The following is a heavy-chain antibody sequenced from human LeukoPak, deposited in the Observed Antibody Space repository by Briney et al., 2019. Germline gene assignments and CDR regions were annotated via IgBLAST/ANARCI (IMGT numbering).Heavy chain of an antibody. V-gene: IGHV4-4*07. Sequence: SETLSLTCSVSGGSLSGYYWSWIRQPAGKGLEWIGRIYTSGSTNYNPSLKSRVNMSVDTSMNQFSLKMSSVTAADTAVYYCARHGSTSSDDYFQHWGQGTLVTVSS. D-gene: IGHD2/OR15-2a*01. CDR2: IYTSGST. CDR3: ARHGSTSSDDYFQH. CDR1: GGSLSGYY. J-gene: IGHJ1*01.